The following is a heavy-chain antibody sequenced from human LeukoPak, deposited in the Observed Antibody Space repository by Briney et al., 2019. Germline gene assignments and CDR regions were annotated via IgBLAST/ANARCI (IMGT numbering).Heavy chain of an antibody. Sequence: GGSLRLSCAASGFTFSNYAMSWVRQAPGKGLEWVSTISGSGGSAYYADSVKGRFTISRDNSKNTLYLQVNSLRAEDTALYYCAKGETNWNVGVTEYWGQGTLVTVSS. V-gene: IGHV3-23*01. J-gene: IGHJ4*02. D-gene: IGHD1-1*01. CDR3: AKGETNWNVGVTEY. CDR1: GFTFSNYA. CDR2: ISGSGGSA.